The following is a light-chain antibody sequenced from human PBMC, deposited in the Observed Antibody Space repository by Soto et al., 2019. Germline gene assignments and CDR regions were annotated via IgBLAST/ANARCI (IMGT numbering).Light chain of an antibody. V-gene: IGKV1-27*01. CDR2: AAS. J-gene: IGKJ5*01. Sequence: DIQMTQSPSSLSASVGDRVTITCRASQGISNHLAWYQQKPGKVPKLLIYAASTLQSGVPSRFSGSGSGTDFTLTISSLQPEDVATYYCQKYNSAPSITFGQGTRLEIK. CDR3: QKYNSAPSIT. CDR1: QGISNH.